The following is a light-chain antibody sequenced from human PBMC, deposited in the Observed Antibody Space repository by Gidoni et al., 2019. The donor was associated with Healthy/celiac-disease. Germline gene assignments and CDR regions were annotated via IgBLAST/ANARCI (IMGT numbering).Light chain of an antibody. Sequence: QPVLTQSSSASASLGSSVKLTCTLSSRHSSYIIAWHQQQPGKAPRYLMKLEGSGSYNKGSGVPDRFSGSSSGADRYLTISNLQFEDEADYYCETSVFGGGTKLTVL. CDR1: SRHSSYI. V-gene: IGLV4-60*02. CDR2: LEGSGSY. CDR3: ETSV. J-gene: IGLJ3*02.